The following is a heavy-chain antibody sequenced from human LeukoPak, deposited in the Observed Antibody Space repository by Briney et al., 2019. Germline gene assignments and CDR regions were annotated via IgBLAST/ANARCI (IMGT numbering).Heavy chain of an antibody. Sequence: PGGSLRLSCAASGFTFSSYAMSWVRQAPGKGLEWVSGISGSGGNTYYADSVKGRFTISRDNSNNTLYLQMNSLRAEDTAVYYCARHPRGRWYVFDYWGQGTLGTVSS. J-gene: IGHJ4*02. CDR3: ARHPRGRWYVFDY. CDR1: GFTFSSYA. V-gene: IGHV3-23*01. CDR2: ISGSGGNT. D-gene: IGHD6-13*01.